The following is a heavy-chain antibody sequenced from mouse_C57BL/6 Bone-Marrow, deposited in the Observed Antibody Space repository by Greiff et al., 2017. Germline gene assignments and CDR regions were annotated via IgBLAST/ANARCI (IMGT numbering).Heavy chain of an antibody. D-gene: IGHD1-1*01. CDR3: ARPYGTLYYYAMDY. CDR2: IYPGSGST. V-gene: IGHV1-55*01. CDR1: GYTFTSYW. J-gene: IGHJ4*01. Sequence: VQLQQPGAELVKPGASVKMSCKASGYTFTSYWITWVKQRPGQGLEWIGDIYPGSGSTNYNDKFKSKATLTVDTSSSTAYMQLSSLTSEDSAVYYCARPYGTLYYYAMDYWGQGTSVTVSS.